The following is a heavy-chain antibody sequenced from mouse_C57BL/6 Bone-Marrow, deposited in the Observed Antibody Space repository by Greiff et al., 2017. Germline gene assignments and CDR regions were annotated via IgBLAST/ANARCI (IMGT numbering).Heavy chain of an antibody. J-gene: IGHJ4*01. CDR3: ARSAASGTPGATSWVYAMDY. D-gene: IGHD6-1*01. V-gene: IGHV1-72*01. CDR2: IDPNSGGT. CDR1: GYTFTSYW. Sequence: QVQLQQPGAELVKPGASVKLSCKASGYTFTSYWMHWVKQRPGRGLEWIGRIDPNSGGTKYNEKFKSKATLTVDKPSSTAYMQLSSLTSEDSAVYYCARSAASGTPGATSWVYAMDYWGQGTSVTVSS.